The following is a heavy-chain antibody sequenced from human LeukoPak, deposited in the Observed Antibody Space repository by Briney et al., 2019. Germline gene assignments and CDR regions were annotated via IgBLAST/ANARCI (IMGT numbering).Heavy chain of an antibody. CDR3: ARGGAARYYYYYYYMDV. J-gene: IGHJ6*03. CDR2: MNPNSGNT. Sequence: ASVKVSGKASGYTFTSYDINWVRQATGQGLEWMGWMNPNSGNTGYAQKFQGRVTMTRSTSISTAYMELSSLRSEDTAVYYCARGGAARYYYYYYYMDVWGKGTTVTVSS. CDR1: GYTFTSYD. D-gene: IGHD6-6*01. V-gene: IGHV1-8*01.